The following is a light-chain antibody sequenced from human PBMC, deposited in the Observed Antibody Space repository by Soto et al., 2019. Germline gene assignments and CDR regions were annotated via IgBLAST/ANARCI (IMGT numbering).Light chain of an antibody. CDR2: GAS. J-gene: IGKJ1*01. CDR1: QSLSSN. Sequence: DTVLTQSPATLSVSPGERATVSCRASQSLSSNLAWYQQKPGQAPRLLIYGASTRATGIPARFSGSGSGTDFTLTIHSLQSEDFAVYYCQQYNNWPWTFGQGTTVDIK. CDR3: QQYNNWPWT. V-gene: IGKV3-15*01.